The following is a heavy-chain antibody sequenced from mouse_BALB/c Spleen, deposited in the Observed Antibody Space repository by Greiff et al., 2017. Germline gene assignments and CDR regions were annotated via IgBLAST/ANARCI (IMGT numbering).Heavy chain of an antibody. CDR2: ISSGGGNT. V-gene: IGHV5-9*03. CDR3: ARYLTEAYFDY. J-gene: IGHJ2*01. Sequence: EVMLVESGGGLVKPGGSLKLSCAASGFTFSSYTMSWVRQTPEKRLEWVATISSGGGNTYYPDSVKGRFTISRDNAKNNLYLQLSSLRSEDTALYYCARYLTEAYFDYWGQGTTLTVSS. CDR1: GFTFSSYT.